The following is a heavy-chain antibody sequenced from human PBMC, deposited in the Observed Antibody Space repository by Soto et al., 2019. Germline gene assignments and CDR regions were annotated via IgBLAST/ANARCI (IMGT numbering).Heavy chain of an antibody. CDR1: GYSFTSYW. J-gene: IGHJ4*02. Sequence: PGESLKISCKGSGYSFTSYWIGWVRQMPGKGLEWMGIIYPGDSDTRYSPSFQGQVTISADKSISTAYLQSSSLKASDTAMYYCARLRYSSSSGLSETPYFDYWGQGTLVTVSS. V-gene: IGHV5-51*01. CDR2: IYPGDSDT. CDR3: ARLRYSSSSGLSETPYFDY. D-gene: IGHD6-6*01.